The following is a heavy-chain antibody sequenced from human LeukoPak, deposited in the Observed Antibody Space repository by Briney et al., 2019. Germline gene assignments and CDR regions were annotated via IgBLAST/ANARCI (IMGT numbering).Heavy chain of an antibody. CDR2: IYYSGNT. CDR3: ARSASSTSRSAFDI. D-gene: IGHD6-6*01. CDR1: GGSISSYY. Sequence: SETLSLTCTVSGGSISSYYWSWIRQPPGNGLEWVGYIYYSGNTNYNPSLTSRGNISLGPSKSQFLHQLSSVSAEDTALYYCARSASSTSRSAFDIWGQGTMVTVSS. V-gene: IGHV4-59*03. J-gene: IGHJ3*02.